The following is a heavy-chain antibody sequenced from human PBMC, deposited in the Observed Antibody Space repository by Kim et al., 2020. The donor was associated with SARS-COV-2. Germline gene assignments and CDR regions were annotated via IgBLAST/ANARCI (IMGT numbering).Heavy chain of an antibody. J-gene: IGHJ6*02. CDR2: ISSSSSYI. D-gene: IGHD3-10*01. Sequence: GGSLRLSCAASGFTFSSYSMNWVRQAPGKGLEWVSSISSSSSYIYYADSVKGRFTISRDNAKNSLYLQMNSLRAEDTAVYYCARDITMVRGKANYYYGMDVWGQGTTVTVSS. V-gene: IGHV3-21*01. CDR3: ARDITMVRGKANYYYGMDV. CDR1: GFTFSSYS.